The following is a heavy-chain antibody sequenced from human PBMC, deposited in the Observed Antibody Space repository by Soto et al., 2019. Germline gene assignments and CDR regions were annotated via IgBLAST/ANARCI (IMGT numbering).Heavy chain of an antibody. CDR3: ARTPVYYASSGTPGL. V-gene: IGHV4-39*01. CDR2: IYYSGST. D-gene: IGHD3-22*01. J-gene: IGHJ4*02. Sequence: SETLSLTCTVSGGSISSSSYYWGWIRQPPGKGLEWIGSIYYSGSTYYNPSLKSRVTISVDTSKNQFSLKLSSVTAADTAVYYCARTPVYYASSGTPGLWGQGTLVTVSS. CDR1: GGSISSSSYY.